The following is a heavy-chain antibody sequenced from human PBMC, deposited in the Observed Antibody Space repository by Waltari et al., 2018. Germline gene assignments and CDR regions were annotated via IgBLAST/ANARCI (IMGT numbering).Heavy chain of an antibody. CDR1: GGSFSDYY. V-gene: IGHV4-34*01. CDR3: ARGACSDTSCYANYYYMDV. CDR2: IKRGGST. D-gene: IGHD2-2*01. Sequence: QVQLQQWGAGLLKPSETLSLTCAVYGGSFSDYYWTWIRQPPGRGLAWIGEIKRGGSTNFKACLKGGGTISVDSARTQFALRLTSVAAADTAVYYCARGACSDTSCYANYYYMDVWGKGTAVTVSS. J-gene: IGHJ6*03.